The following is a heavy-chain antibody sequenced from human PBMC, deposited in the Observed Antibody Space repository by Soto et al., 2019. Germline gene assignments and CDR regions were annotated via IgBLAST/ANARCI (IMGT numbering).Heavy chain of an antibody. D-gene: IGHD1-26*01. V-gene: IGHV3-23*01. CDR3: AKDSISGSYFSRSFGY. Sequence: GGSLRLSCAASGFTFSSYAMSWVRQAPGKGLEWVSAISGSGGSTYYADSVKGRFTISRDNSKNTLYLQMNSLRAEDTAVYYCAKDSISGSYFSRSFGYWGQGTLVTVSS. CDR1: GFTFSSYA. J-gene: IGHJ4*02. CDR2: ISGSGGST.